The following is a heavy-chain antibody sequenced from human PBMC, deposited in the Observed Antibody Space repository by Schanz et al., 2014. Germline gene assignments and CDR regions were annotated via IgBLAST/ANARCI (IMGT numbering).Heavy chain of an antibody. Sequence: QVQLVESGGGVVQPGRSLRLSCAASGITLSGYGLHWVRQAPGKGLEWVGFISFDGRNTGYAHSVKGRSTISRDNSKNTVNLQMNSLRAEDTAVYYCARQPGRITVSGVVSNWFDPWGQGTLVTVSS. V-gene: IGHV3-30*03. CDR1: GITLSGYG. CDR3: ARQPGRITVSGVVSNWFDP. J-gene: IGHJ5*02. D-gene: IGHD3-3*01. CDR2: ISFDGRNT.